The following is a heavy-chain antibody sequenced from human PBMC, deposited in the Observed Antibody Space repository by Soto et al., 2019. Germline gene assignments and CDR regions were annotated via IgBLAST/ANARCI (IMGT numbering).Heavy chain of an antibody. Sequence: ASVKVSCKASGFTFTSSAMQWVRQARGQRLEWIGWIVVGSGNTNYAQKFQERVTITRDMSTSTAYMELSSLRSEDTAVYYCAALVDIVVVPAAVNWFDPWGQGTLVTVSS. D-gene: IGHD2-2*01. CDR2: IVVGSGNT. CDR3: AALVDIVVVPAAVNWFDP. J-gene: IGHJ5*02. CDR1: GFTFTSSA. V-gene: IGHV1-58*02.